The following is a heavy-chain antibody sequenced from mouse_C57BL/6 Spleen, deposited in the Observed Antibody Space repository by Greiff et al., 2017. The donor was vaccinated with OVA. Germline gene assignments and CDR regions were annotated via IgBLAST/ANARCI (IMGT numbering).Heavy chain of an antibody. V-gene: IGHV1-76*01. CDR3: ARMVTTKAYAMDY. D-gene: IGHD2-2*01. CDR2: IYPGSGNT. CDR1: GSTFTDYY. J-gene: IGHJ4*01. Sequence: QVQLQQSGAELVRPGASVKLSCQASGSTFTDYYINWVKQRPGQGLEWIARIYPGSGNTYYNEKFKGKATLTAEKSSSTAYMQLSSLTSEDSAVYFCARMVTTKAYAMDYWGQGTSVTVSS.